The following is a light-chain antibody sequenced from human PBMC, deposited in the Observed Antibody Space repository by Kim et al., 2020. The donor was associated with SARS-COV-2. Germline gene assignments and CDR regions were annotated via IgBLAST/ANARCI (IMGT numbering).Light chain of an antibody. V-gene: IGKV3-20*01. CDR3: QQHDSSPFT. CDR2: ATF. Sequence: SAGERATLSCRASGSVNSGFFAWYQQKPGQAPRLLIYATFSRATGIPDRFSGGGSGTDFTLTISSLEPEDFAVYYCQQHDSSPFTFGPGTRVDIK. CDR1: GSVNSGF. J-gene: IGKJ3*01.